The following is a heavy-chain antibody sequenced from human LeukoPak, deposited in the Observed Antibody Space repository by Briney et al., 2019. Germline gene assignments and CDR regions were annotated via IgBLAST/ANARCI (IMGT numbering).Heavy chain of an antibody. D-gene: IGHD2-8*01. J-gene: IGHJ4*02. CDR2: IKQDGSEK. V-gene: IGHV3-7*01. CDR1: GFTFSSYW. CDR3: ARDSRMDYFDY. Sequence: PGGSLRLSCAASGFTFSSYWMSWVRQAPGKGPEWVANIKQDGSEKYYVDSVKGRFTISRDNAKNSLYLQMNSLRAEDTAVYYCARDSRMDYFDYWGQGTLVTVSS.